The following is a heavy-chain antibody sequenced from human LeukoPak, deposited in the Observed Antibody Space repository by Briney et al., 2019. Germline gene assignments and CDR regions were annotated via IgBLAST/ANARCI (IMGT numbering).Heavy chain of an antibody. V-gene: IGHV3-23*01. CDR3: AKIYFDWLPQDY. CDR2: ISGSGGST. CDR1: GFTSGVYA. J-gene: IGHJ4*02. Sequence: GGSLRLSCVASGFTSGVYAMSWVRQAPGKGLEWVSAISGSGGSTYYADSVKGRFTISRDNSKNTLYLQMNSLRAEDTAVYYCAKIYFDWLPQDYWGQGTLVTVSS. D-gene: IGHD3-9*01.